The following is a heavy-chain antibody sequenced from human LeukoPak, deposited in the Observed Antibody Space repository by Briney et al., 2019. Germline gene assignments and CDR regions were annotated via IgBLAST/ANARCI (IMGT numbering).Heavy chain of an antibody. CDR1: GYTFTGYY. Sequence: ASVTVSCTASGYTFTGYYMHWLRQAPGQGLEWMGWINPTSGGTNDAQNFQGRVTMTRDTSISTAYMELSRLGSDDTAVYYCARGSSLSGSKLASDFWGQGTMVTVSS. V-gene: IGHV1-2*02. CDR2: INPTSGGT. CDR3: ARGSSLSGSKLASDF. J-gene: IGHJ3*01. D-gene: IGHD1-26*01.